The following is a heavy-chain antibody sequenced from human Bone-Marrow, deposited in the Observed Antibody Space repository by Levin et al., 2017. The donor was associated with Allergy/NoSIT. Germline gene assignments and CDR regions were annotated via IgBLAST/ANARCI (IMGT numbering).Heavy chain of an antibody. CDR2: TDRSGSTK. Sequence: LSLTCAASGFTFSTYEMNWVRQAPGKGLEWVSHTDRSGSTKYYEDSVKGRLTISRDNAGNSLYLQMNSLRAEDTAVYYCVGDWPQDFGMDVWGQGTTVAVS. J-gene: IGHJ6*02. V-gene: IGHV3-48*03. CDR1: GFTFSTYE. CDR3: VGDWPQDFGMDV.